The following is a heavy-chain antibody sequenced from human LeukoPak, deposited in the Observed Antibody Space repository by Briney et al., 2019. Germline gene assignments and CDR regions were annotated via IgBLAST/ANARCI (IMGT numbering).Heavy chain of an antibody. Sequence: PGGSLRLSCAASGFIFSNYAIHWVRQAPGKGLEWVAVISYDGSNKYYADSVKGRFIISRDNSKNTLYLQMNSLRAEDTAVYYCARDPLAAAGIEYFQHWGQGTLVTVSS. J-gene: IGHJ1*01. CDR3: ARDPLAAAGIEYFQH. CDR1: GFIFSNYA. D-gene: IGHD6-13*01. V-gene: IGHV3-30-3*01. CDR2: ISYDGSNK.